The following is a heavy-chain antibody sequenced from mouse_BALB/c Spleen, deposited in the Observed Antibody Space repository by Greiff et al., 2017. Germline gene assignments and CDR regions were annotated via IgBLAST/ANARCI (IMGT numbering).Heavy chain of an antibody. CDR1: GFTLSSYG. D-gene: IGHD1-1*01. CDR2: ISSGGSYT. Sequence: EVKLVESGGDLVKPGGCLKLSCAASGFTLSSYGMSWVRQTPDKRLEWVATISSGGSYTYYPDSVNGRFTISRDTAKNTLYLQMSSLKSEDTAMYYCARLTTSSWFAYWGQGTLVTVSA. J-gene: IGHJ3*01. V-gene: IGHV5-6*02. CDR3: ARLTTSSWFAY.